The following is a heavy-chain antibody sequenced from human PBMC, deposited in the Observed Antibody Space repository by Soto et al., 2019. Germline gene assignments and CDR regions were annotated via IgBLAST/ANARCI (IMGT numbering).Heavy chain of an antibody. CDR2: IPSRGRP. J-gene: IGHJ4*02. Sequence: QVQLRESGPGLVKPSQTLSLTCSVSGASVAGGSYYWSWVRQPPGKGLEWIGYIPSRGRPFYNPSLTSRGTISADTSKNQLPLQLTSATAADTAVYYCARDTYIGYDFGFWGQGTLVTVSS. CDR1: GASVAGGSYY. D-gene: IGHD5-12*01. V-gene: IGHV4-30-4*01. CDR3: ARDTYIGYDFGF.